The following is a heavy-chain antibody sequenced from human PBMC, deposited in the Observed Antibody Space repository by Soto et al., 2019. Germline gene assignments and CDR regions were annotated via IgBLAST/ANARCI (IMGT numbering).Heavy chain of an antibody. J-gene: IGHJ4*02. CDR3: AREIVVARGASYFDY. Sequence: PGGSLRLSCVGSGFTFSSNWMTWVRQAPGKGLEWVGNIRQDGSEKNYVDSVKGRFIISRDNAKNSLYLQMNSLRAEDTAVYYCAREIVVARGASYFDYWGPGTLVT. V-gene: IGHV3-7*04. CDR2: IRQDGSEK. D-gene: IGHD2-2*01. CDR1: GFTFSSNW.